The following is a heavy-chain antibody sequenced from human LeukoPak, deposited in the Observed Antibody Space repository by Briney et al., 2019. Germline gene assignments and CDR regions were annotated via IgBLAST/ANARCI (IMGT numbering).Heavy chain of an antibody. J-gene: IGHJ3*02. Sequence: ASVKVYCKASGYTFTNSYIHWVRQAPGQVLELMGLINPDGGNTNYAQNFQGRVTLTRDTSTSTVYMELSSLRSEDTAIYYCARIRDGYNDAYDIWGQGTVVTVPS. CDR2: INPDGGNT. D-gene: IGHD5-24*01. V-gene: IGHV1-46*01. CDR3: ARIRDGYNDAYDI. CDR1: GYTFTNSY.